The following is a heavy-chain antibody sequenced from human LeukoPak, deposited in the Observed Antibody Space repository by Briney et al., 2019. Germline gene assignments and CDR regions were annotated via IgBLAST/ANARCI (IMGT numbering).Heavy chain of an antibody. CDR2: IYYSGST. CDR3: ARESWIQLWPRGFDI. Sequence: SETLSLTCTVSGGSISSYYWSWIRQPPGKGLEWIGYIYYSGSTNYNPFLKSRVIISVDTSKNQSSLKLSSVTAADSAVYYCARESWIQLWPRGFDIWGQGTRVTVSS. D-gene: IGHD5-18*01. V-gene: IGHV4-59*01. CDR1: GGSISSYY. J-gene: IGHJ3*02.